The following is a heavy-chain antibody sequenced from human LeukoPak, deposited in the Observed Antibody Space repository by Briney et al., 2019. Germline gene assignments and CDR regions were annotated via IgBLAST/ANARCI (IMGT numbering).Heavy chain of an antibody. J-gene: IGHJ4*02. CDR2: IYYSGGT. V-gene: IGHV4-59*01. CDR3: ARESMSGFDY. Sequence: SETLSLTCTVSGGSISSYYWSWIRQPPGKGLEWIGYIYYSGGTNYNPSLKSRVTISVDTSKNQFSLKLSSVTAADTAVYYCARESMSGFDYWGQGTLVTVSS. D-gene: IGHD3-3*01. CDR1: GGSISSYY.